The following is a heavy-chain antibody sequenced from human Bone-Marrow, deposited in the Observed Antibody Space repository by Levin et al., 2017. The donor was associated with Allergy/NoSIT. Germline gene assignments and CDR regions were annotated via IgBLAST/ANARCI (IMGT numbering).Heavy chain of an antibody. J-gene: IGHJ4*02. D-gene: IGHD1-1*01. CDR1: GFTFNIEA. Sequence: ASVKVSCVGSGFTFNIEAMSWVRQTPGKALEWVASSGSSTLYADSVRGRFTISRDDSKNTLFLQMDSLRVEDTAVYYCSKEDWSDGPGLYFNYWGQGSLVTVSS. CDR3: SKEDWSDGPGLYFNY. CDR2: SGSST. V-gene: IGHV3-23*05.